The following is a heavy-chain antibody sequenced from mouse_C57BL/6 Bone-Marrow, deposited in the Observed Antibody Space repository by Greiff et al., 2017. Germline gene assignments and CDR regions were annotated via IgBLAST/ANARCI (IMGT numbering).Heavy chain of an antibody. J-gene: IGHJ4*01. CDR3: ARGGFYYYGSSPYYYAMDY. CDR2: IDPSDSYT. Sequence: VQLQQPGAELVRPGTSVKLSCKASGYTFTSYWMHWVKQRPGQGLEWIGVIDPSDSYTNYNEKFKGKATLTVDTSSSTAYMQLSSLPSEDSAVEYCARGGFYYYGSSPYYYAMDYWGQGTSVTVSS. CDR1: GYTFTSYW. V-gene: IGHV1-59*01. D-gene: IGHD1-1*01.